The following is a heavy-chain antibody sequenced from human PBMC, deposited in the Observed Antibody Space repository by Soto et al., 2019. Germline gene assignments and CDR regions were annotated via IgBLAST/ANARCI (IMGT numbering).Heavy chain of an antibody. CDR1: GGSISSSSYY. J-gene: IGHJ4*02. CDR3: ARLTRVSSYYFEY. D-gene: IGHD6-13*01. CDR2: IYYSGST. V-gene: IGHV4-39*01. Sequence: SETLSLTCPVSGGSISSSSYYWGWIRQPPGKGLEWIGSIYYSGSTYYNPSLKSRVTISVGTSKNQFSLKLSSVTAADTAVYYCARLTRVSSYYFEYWGQGTLVTVSS.